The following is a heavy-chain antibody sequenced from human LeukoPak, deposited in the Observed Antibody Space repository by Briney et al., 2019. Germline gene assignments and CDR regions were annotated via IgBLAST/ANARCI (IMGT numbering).Heavy chain of an antibody. CDR3: AKDQLKTATSCSLMDV. D-gene: IGHD2-2*01. CDR1: GFTFSSYG. Sequence: GGSLRLSCAASGFTFSSYGMHWVRQAPGKGLEWVAYIQYDGSNQQYADSVKGRFIISRDRSKNIPYLQMNSLRAEDTAVYYCAKDQLKTATSCSLMDVWGKGTTVTISS. J-gene: IGHJ6*03. V-gene: IGHV3-30*02. CDR2: IQYDGSNQ.